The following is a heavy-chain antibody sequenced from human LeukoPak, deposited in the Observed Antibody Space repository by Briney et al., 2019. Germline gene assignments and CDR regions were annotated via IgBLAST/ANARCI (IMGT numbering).Heavy chain of an antibody. D-gene: IGHD3-10*01. J-gene: IGHJ5*02. Sequence: GGSLRLSCAASGFTVSSNYMSWVRQAPGKGLEWVGRIRSKTDGGTTDYAAPVKGRFTISRDDSKNTLYLQMNSPKTEDTAVYYCSTHYSGTFDPWGQGTLVTVSS. CDR2: IRSKTDGGTT. CDR1: GFTVSSNY. CDR3: STHYSGTFDP. V-gene: IGHV3-15*01.